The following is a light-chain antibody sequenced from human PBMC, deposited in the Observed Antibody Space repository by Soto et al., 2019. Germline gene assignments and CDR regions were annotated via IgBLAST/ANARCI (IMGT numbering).Light chain of an antibody. CDR2: DVS. Sequence: QSVLTQPPSASGSPCQAVTISCTGTSSDVGAYYSVSWYQQHPGKAPKLMIYDVSNRPSGVSNRSSGSKSGNTASLTISGLQAEDEADYYCSSYTTSNTRQIVFGTGTKVTVL. J-gene: IGLJ1*01. CDR3: SSYTTSNTRQIV. V-gene: IGLV2-14*01. CDR1: SSDVGAYYS.